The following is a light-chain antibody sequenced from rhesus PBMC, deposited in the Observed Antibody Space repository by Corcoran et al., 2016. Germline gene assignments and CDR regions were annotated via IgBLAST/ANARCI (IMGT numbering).Light chain of an antibody. Sequence: QAALTQSPSVSGSPGQSVTISCTGTTSDIGGYNRVSWYQQHPGKAPKLMIYQVSKRPSGVSDRFSGSKFGNTASLTISGLQAEDEADYYCSSYSSSRTFIFGVGTRLTVL. J-gene: IGLJ1*01. CDR2: QVS. V-gene: IGLV2-13*02. CDR1: TSDIGGYNR. CDR3: SSYSSSRTFI.